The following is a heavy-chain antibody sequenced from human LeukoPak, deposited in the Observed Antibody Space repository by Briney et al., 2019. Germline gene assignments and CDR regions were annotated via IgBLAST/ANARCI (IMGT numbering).Heavy chain of an antibody. V-gene: IGHV1-3*03. Sequence: ASVKVSCKASGYTFTSYGISWVRQAPGQGLEWMGWINAGNGNTKYSQEFQGRVTITRDTSASTAYMELSSLRSEDKAVYYCARSNPITMVRGVIRWFDPWGQGTLVTVSS. CDR2: INAGNGNT. CDR3: ARSNPITMVRGVIRWFDP. D-gene: IGHD3-10*01. CDR1: GYTFTSYG. J-gene: IGHJ5*02.